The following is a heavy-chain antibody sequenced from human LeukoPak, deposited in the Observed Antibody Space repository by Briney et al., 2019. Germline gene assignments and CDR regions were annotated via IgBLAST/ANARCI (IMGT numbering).Heavy chain of an antibody. J-gene: IGHJ4*02. V-gene: IGHV4-4*02. CDR2: VLRSGST. Sequence: SETLSLTCAVSGGSISSDNWWSWIRQPPGKWLEWIGEVLRSGSTNYNPSLKSRVTMSIDKSKNQFSLKVNSVTAADTAVYYCATYYDTSGYRFDYWGQGTLVTVSS. CDR1: GGSISSDNW. CDR3: ATYYDTSGYRFDY. D-gene: IGHD3-22*01.